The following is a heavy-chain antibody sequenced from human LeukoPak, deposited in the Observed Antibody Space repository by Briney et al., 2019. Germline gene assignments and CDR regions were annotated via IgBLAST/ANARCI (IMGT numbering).Heavy chain of an antibody. CDR2: IYGGGSA. Sequence: GGSLRLSCAASGFTVSSNYMSWVRQAPGKGLEWVSVIYGGGSAYYADSVKGRFTISRDNSRNKLYLQMNSLRAEDTAVYYCARSPWGDSSGPYYFDYWGQGTLVTVSS. J-gene: IGHJ4*02. D-gene: IGHD6-25*01. V-gene: IGHV3-53*01. CDR3: ARSPWGDSSGPYYFDY. CDR1: GFTVSSNY.